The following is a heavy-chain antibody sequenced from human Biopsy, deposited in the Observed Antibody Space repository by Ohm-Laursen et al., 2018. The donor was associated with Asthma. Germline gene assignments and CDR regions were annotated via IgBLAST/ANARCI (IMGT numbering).Heavy chain of an antibody. Sequence: SSVKVSCKAPGGTFSNFAISWVRPAPGQGLEWLGGIMTVFGTTNYAQKFQGRVTITVDESTSTAYMEVTSLRSEDTAIYYCARCQVGYSSGWSLLLKKIYYSGMDVWGQGTAVTVSS. D-gene: IGHD6-19*01. CDR1: GGTFSNFA. CDR2: IMTVFGTT. CDR3: ARCQVGYSSGWSLLLKKIYYSGMDV. J-gene: IGHJ6*02. V-gene: IGHV1-69*01.